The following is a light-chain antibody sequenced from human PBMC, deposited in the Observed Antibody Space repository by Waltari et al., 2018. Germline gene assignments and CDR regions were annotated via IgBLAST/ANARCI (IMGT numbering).Light chain of an antibody. CDR3: MQALQTPT. J-gene: IGKJ1*01. CDR1: QRLLHSNCYNY. CDR2: LGS. Sequence: DIVMTQSPLSLPVTPGEPDSISCRSSQRLLHSNCYNYLDWSLQKPAQSSQLLIYLGSNRASGVPDRFSGSGSGTDFTLKISRVEAEDVGVYYCMQALQTPTFGQGTKVEIK. V-gene: IGKV2-28*01.